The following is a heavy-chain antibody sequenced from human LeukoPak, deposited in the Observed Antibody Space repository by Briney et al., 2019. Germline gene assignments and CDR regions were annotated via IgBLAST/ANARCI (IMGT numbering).Heavy chain of an antibody. CDR1: GFTFSGYW. J-gene: IGHJ4*02. Sequence: GGSLRLSCAASGFTFSGYWMTWVRQAPGKGLEWVASIKQDGSETYYVDSVRGRFIISKDNAQNLLFLQMNSLRVEDTAVYFCARDPSMTAVSAYSCDFWGQGTLVTVSS. CDR3: ARDPSMTAVSAYSCDF. V-gene: IGHV3-7*01. CDR2: IKQDGSET. D-gene: IGHD2-21*01.